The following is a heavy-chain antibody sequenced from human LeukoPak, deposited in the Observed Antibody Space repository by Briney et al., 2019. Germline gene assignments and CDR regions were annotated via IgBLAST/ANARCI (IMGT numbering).Heavy chain of an antibody. V-gene: IGHV4-38-2*01. D-gene: IGHD2-2*01. CDR1: GYSFTSGHY. Sequence: SETLSLTCSVSGYSFTSGHYWGWIRQPPGKGLEWTANIYHTGSAHYNPSLKSRVTISVDTSKNQFSLKLSSVTAADTAVYYCARYCTSTTCILRGFDYWGQGTLVTVSS. CDR2: IYHTGSA. J-gene: IGHJ4*02. CDR3: ARYCTSTTCILRGFDY.